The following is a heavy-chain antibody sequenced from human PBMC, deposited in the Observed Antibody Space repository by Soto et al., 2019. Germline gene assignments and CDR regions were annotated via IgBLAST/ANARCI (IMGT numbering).Heavy chain of an antibody. V-gene: IGHV3-23*01. J-gene: IGHJ4*02. Sequence: GGSLRLSCAASGFTFSSYAMSWVRQAPGKGLEWVSAISGSGGSTYYADSVKGRFTISRDNSKNTLYLQMNSLRAEDTAVYYCAKVIKLWLGYSSSWFFDYWGQGTLVTVSP. CDR1: GFTFSSYA. CDR2: ISGSGGST. CDR3: AKVIKLWLGYSSSWFFDY. D-gene: IGHD6-13*01.